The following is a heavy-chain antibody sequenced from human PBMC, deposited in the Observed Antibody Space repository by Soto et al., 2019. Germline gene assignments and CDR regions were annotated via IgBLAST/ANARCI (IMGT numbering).Heavy chain of an antibody. CDR2: LHHDGTA. V-gene: IGHV4-4*02. Sequence: QVQLQESGPGLVKPSETLSLTCAVSGGPITTTTWWAWVRLPPGKGLEWIGELHHDGTANYKPSLESRITTSLDKSNNHFSPQPTSVTAADTSIYYCATQTISNTWGVWGRGTTVNVSS. CDR3: ATQTISNTWGV. CDR1: GGPITTTTW. D-gene: IGHD3-16*01. J-gene: IGHJ6*02.